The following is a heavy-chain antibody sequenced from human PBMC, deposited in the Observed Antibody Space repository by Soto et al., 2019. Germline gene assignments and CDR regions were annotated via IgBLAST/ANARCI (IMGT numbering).Heavy chain of an antibody. V-gene: IGHV3-66*04. Sequence: EVQLVESGGGLVQPGGSLRLSCAASGFSVTSNYMTWVRQAPGKGLEWVSVIFSGGDTYYADSVKGRFTISRDKSKSTLYLQMNTLRAEDTAVYYCAAHPAASQWGQGTLVTVSS. D-gene: IGHD2-2*01. CDR3: AAHPAASQ. CDR2: IFSGGDT. CDR1: GFSVTSNY. J-gene: IGHJ4*02.